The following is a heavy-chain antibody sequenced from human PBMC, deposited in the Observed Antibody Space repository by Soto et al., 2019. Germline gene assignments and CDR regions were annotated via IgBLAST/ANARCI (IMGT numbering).Heavy chain of an antibody. CDR3: AREEQYYYDSSGYYH. CDR1: GFTFSSYW. V-gene: IGHV3-7*01. J-gene: IGHJ5*02. D-gene: IGHD3-22*01. Sequence: EVQLVESGGGLVQPGGSLRLSCAASGFTFSSYWMSWVRQAPGKGLEWVANIKQDGSEKYYVDSVKGRFTISRDNAKNSLYLKKNSLRAEDTAVYYCAREEQYYYDSSGYYHWGQGTLVTVSS. CDR2: IKQDGSEK.